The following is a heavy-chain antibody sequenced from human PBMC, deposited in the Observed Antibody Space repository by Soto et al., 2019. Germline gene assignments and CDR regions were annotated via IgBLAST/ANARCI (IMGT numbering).Heavy chain of an antibody. J-gene: IGHJ4*02. D-gene: IGHD3-22*01. CDR2: IKSKTDGGTT. Sequence: PGGSLRLSCAASGFPFSNAWMNWVRQAPGKGLEWVGRIKSKTDGGTTDYAAPVKGRFTISRDDSKNTLYLQMNSLKTEDTAVYYCTTPNYYDSSGYSDPFDYWGQGTLVTVSS. CDR3: TTPNYYDSSGYSDPFDY. CDR1: GFPFSNAW. V-gene: IGHV3-15*07.